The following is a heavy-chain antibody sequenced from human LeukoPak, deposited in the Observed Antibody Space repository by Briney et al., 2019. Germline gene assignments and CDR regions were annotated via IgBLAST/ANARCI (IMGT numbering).Heavy chain of an antibody. CDR3: AREGTGRYYYYYYIDV. CDR2: ISSSGDTI. Sequence: GGSLRLSCAASGFTFSDYYMNWVRQAPGKGLEWVSYISSSGDTIYYADSVRGRFTISRDNAKNSLYLQMNSLRAEDTAVYFCAREGTGRYYYYYYIDVWGKGTTVTISS. J-gene: IGHJ6*03. V-gene: IGHV3-11*04. CDR1: GFTFSDYY. D-gene: IGHD1-1*01.